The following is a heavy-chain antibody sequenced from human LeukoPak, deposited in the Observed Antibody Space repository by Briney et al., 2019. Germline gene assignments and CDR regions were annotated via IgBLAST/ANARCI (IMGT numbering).Heavy chain of an antibody. CDR3: ARDHPLAAALPFDY. D-gene: IGHD6-13*01. Sequence: ASVKVSCKASGYTFTSYGISWVRQAPGQGLEWMGWINPNSGGTNYAQKFQGRVTMTRDTSISTAYMELSRLRSDDTAVYYCARDHPLAAALPFDYWGQGTLVTVSS. CDR1: GYTFTSYG. J-gene: IGHJ4*02. V-gene: IGHV1-2*02. CDR2: INPNSGGT.